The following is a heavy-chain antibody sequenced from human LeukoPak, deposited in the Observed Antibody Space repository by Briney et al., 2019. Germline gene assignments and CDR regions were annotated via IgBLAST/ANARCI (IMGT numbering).Heavy chain of an antibody. Sequence: SETLSLTCTVSGGSISSSNYYWGWIRQPPGKGLEWIGSIYYSGSTYDNPSLKSRVTTSVDTSKNQFFLKLSSVTAADTAVYYCARDINLYCSGGSCYSLWFDPWGQGTLVTVSS. D-gene: IGHD2-15*01. CDR2: IYYSGST. CDR3: ARDINLYCSGGSCYSLWFDP. CDR1: GGSISSSNYY. J-gene: IGHJ5*02. V-gene: IGHV4-39*07.